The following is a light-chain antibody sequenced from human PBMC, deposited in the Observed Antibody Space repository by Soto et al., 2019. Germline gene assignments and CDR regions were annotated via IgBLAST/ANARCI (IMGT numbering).Light chain of an antibody. V-gene: IGKV1-5*01. CDR3: QQYNSYSRT. CDR2: DAS. J-gene: IGKJ2*01. CDR1: QSISSW. Sequence: DIQMTQSPSTLSASVGDRVTITCRASQSISSWLAWYQQKPGKAPKLLIYDASSLESGVPSRFSGSGSGTDFPLPISSLQHDDFATYYCQQYNSYSRTFGQGTKLEIK.